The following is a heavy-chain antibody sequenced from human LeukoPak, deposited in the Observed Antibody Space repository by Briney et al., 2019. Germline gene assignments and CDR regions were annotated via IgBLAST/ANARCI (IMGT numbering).Heavy chain of an antibody. CDR3: GRQTYASGSYYNLYC. Sequence: MPSETLSLTCTVSSGSISSSSYYWGWIRQPPGKGLEWFGTIYYSGSTYYSPSLESLVTICVDTSKNQFSLKLGSVTAADTAVYYCGRQTYASGSYYNLYCWGQGTLVTVSS. V-gene: IGHV4-39*01. D-gene: IGHD3-10*01. J-gene: IGHJ4*02. CDR1: SGSISSSSYY. CDR2: IYYSGST.